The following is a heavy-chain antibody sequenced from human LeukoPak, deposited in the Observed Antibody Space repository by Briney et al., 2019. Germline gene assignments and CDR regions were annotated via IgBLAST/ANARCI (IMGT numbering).Heavy chain of an antibody. J-gene: IGHJ5*02. CDR2: MNPNSGNT. CDR3: ARRGLTYTIFGVVYWFDP. D-gene: IGHD3-3*01. V-gene: IGHV1-8*01. CDR1: GYTFTSYD. Sequence: ASVKASCKASGYTFTSYDINWVRQATGQGLEWMGWMNPNSGNTGYAQKFQGRVTMTRNTSISTAYMELSSLRSEDTAVYYCARRGLTYTIFGVVYWFDPWGQGTLVTVSS.